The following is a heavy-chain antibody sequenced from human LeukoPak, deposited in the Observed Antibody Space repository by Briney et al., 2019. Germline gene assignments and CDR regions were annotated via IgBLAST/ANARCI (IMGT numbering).Heavy chain of an antibody. D-gene: IGHD4-11*01. J-gene: IGHJ5*01. CDR1: GYKFYVDY. CDR2: INPNNGAT. V-gene: IGHV1-2*02. CDR3: ARIRDSSWYDS. Sequence: GASVKVPCKASGYKFYVDYMHWGRQAPGQGLEWMGWINPNNGATDYAEKFQGRVTLTRDTSISTAYMELTALRSDDTAVYYCARIRDSSWYDSWGQGTLVTVSS.